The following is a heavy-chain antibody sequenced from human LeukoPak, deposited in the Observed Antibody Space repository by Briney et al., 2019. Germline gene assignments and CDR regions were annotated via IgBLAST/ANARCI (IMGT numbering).Heavy chain of an antibody. D-gene: IGHD3-10*01. CDR3: ASGSGSYRTPYYYMDV. J-gene: IGHJ6*03. CDR2: ISHDGNYK. Sequence: GMSLRLSCATSGFTFSAYAIHWVRQAPGKGLEWVATISHDGNYKYHADSVKGRFTISRDNSKNTLYLQMNSLRAEDTAVYYCASGSGSYRTPYYYMDVWGTGTTVTVSS. CDR1: GFTFSAYA. V-gene: IGHV3-30*14.